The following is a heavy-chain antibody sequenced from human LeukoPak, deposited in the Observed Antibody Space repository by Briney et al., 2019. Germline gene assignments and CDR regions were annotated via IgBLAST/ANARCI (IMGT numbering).Heavy chain of an antibody. CDR3: ARERITMVRGTQYNWFDP. CDR2: INPSGGST. V-gene: IGHV1-46*01. CDR1: GYTFTSYY. D-gene: IGHD3-10*01. Sequence: GASVKVSCKASGYTFTSYYMHWVRQAPGQGLEWMGIINPSGGSTSYAQKFQGRVTMTRDTSTNTVYMELSSLRSEDTAVYYCARERITMVRGTQYNWFDPWGQGTLVTVSS. J-gene: IGHJ5*02.